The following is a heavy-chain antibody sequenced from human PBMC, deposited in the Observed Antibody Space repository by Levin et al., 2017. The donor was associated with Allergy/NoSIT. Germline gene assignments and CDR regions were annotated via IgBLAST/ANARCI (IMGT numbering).Heavy chain of an antibody. CDR1: GFTFSNSA. CDR3: ARDANWGYYLDQ. CDR2: MSYDGKKK. Sequence: GESLKISCAASGFTFSNSAMHWVRQAPGKGLEWVAVMSYDGKKKYYADSVKGRLTISRDNSKNTLFLEINSLRDDDSAVYYCARDANWGYYLDQWGQGTLVTVSS. V-gene: IGHV3-30*04. D-gene: IGHD7-27*01. J-gene: IGHJ4*02.